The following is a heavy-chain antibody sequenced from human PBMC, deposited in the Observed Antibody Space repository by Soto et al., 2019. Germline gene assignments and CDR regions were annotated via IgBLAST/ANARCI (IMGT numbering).Heavy chain of an antibody. V-gene: IGHV1-2*04. Sequence: GASVKVSCKASGYTFTDYYMHWVRQAPGQGLEWMGWINPNSGGTNYAQKFQGWVTMTRDTSISTAYMELSRLRSDDTAVYYCARFSLGIEYCGGDCSSVSRYGMDVWGQGTTVTAP. D-gene: IGHD2-21*02. CDR2: INPNSGGT. CDR3: ARFSLGIEYCGGDCSSVSRYGMDV. CDR1: GYTFTDYY. J-gene: IGHJ6*02.